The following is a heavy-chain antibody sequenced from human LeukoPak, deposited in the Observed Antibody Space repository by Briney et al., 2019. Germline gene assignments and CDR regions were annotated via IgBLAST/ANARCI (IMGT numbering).Heavy chain of an antibody. CDR3: ARATGTTVPFGC. CDR2: INDDGTFT. D-gene: IGHD1-1*01. J-gene: IGHJ4*02. Sequence: GGSLRLSCAASGFTFRNYWMHWVRQVPGKGLVWVSRINDDGTFTTYADSVKGRFTISRDNAKNSLYLQMNSLRAEDTAVYYCARATGTTVPFGCWGQGTLVTVSS. CDR1: GFTFRNYW. V-gene: IGHV3-74*01.